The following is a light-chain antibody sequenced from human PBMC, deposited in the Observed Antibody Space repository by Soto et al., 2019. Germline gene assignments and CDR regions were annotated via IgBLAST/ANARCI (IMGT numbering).Light chain of an antibody. V-gene: IGLV4-60*02. Sequence: QSVLTKSSSASASLGSSVKLTCTLSSGHSSYIIAWHQQQPGKAPRYLMKLEGSGSYNKGSEVPDRFSGSSSGADRYLTISNLQFEDEADYYCETWDFNTRVFGGGTKLTVL. CDR3: ETWDFNTRV. CDR1: SGHSSYI. J-gene: IGLJ3*02. CDR2: LEGSGSY.